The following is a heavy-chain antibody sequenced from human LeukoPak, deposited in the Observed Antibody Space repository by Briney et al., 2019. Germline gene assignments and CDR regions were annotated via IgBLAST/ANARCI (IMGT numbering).Heavy chain of an antibody. CDR2: INHSGST. V-gene: IGHV4-34*01. CDR3: ARADTRITIFGVVIIGPFDY. D-gene: IGHD3-3*01. Sequence: SETLSLTCAVYGGSFSGYYWSWIRQPPGKGLEWIGEINHSGSTNYNPSLKSRVTISVDTSKNQFSLKLSSVTAADTAVYYCARADTRITIFGVVIIGPFDYWGQGTLVTVSS. J-gene: IGHJ4*02. CDR1: GGSFSGYY.